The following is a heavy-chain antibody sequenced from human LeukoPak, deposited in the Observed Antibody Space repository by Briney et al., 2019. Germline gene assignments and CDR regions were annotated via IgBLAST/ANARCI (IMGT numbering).Heavy chain of an antibody. Sequence: GGSLRLSCAASGFTFSRYWMSWVRQAPGKGLEWVANIKQDGSEKYYVASAKGRFTISRDNAKNSLYLQMNGLRAEDTAIYYCAREEGSSIYFRYCDYWGQGTLATVSS. CDR2: IKQDGSEK. V-gene: IGHV3-7*04. CDR1: GFTFSRYW. D-gene: IGHD2-15*01. CDR3: AREEGSSIYFRYCDY. J-gene: IGHJ4*02.